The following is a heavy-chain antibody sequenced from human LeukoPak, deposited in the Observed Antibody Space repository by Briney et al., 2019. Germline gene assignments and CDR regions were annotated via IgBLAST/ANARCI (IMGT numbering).Heavy chain of an antibody. V-gene: IGHV3-21*01. Sequence: GGSLRLSCAASGFTFSSYSMNWVRQAPGKGLEWVSSISSSSSYIYYADSVKGRFTISRDNAKNSLYLQMNSLRAKDTAVYYCARAQGSTVTTDFDYWGQGTLVTVSS. CDR1: GFTFSSYS. CDR2: ISSSSSYI. CDR3: ARAQGSTVTTDFDY. J-gene: IGHJ4*02. D-gene: IGHD4-17*01.